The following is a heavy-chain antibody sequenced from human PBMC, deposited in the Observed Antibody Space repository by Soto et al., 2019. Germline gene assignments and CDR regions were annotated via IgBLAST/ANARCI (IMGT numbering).Heavy chain of an antibody. CDR3: ARLPGISTVTHLNGMDV. V-gene: IGHV2-70*01. CDR2: IDWDDDK. J-gene: IGHJ6*02. CDR1: GFSLSTSGMC. Sequence: SGPTLVNRTQTLTLTCTFSGFSLSTSGMCVSWIRQPPGKALEWLALIDWDDDKYYSTSLKTRLTISKDTSKNQVVLTMTNMDPVDTATYYCARLPGISTVTHLNGMDVWGQGTTVTVSS. D-gene: IGHD4-4*01.